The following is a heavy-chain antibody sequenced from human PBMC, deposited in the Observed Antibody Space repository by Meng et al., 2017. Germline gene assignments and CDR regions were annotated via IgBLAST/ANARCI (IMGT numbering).Heavy chain of an antibody. J-gene: IGHJ4*02. CDR3: ARGFRHCSSTSCYVALDY. Sequence: GQLGQSGAEVKKPGASVKVSCKASGYTFTNYYMHWVRQAPGQGLEWMGIINPSGGSTSYAQKFQGRVTMTRDTSTSTVYMELSSLRSEDTAVYYCARGFRHCSSTSCYVALDYWGQGTLVTVSS. CDR2: INPSGGST. D-gene: IGHD2-2*01. V-gene: IGHV1-46*01. CDR1: GYTFTNYY.